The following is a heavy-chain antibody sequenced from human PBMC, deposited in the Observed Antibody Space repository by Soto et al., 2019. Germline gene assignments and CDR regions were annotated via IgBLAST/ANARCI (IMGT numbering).Heavy chain of an antibody. D-gene: IGHD4-4*01. CDR1: GYTSTSYY. V-gene: IGHV1-46*01. J-gene: IGHJ6*02. CDR2: INPSGGST. CDR3: ARNLKGLQDSVAMYYYGMDV. Sequence: ASVKVSCKASGYTSTSYYMHWVRQAPGQWLEWMGIINPSGGSTSYAQKFQGRVTMTRDTSTSTVYMELSSLRSEDTAVYYCARNLKGLQDSVAMYYYGMDVWGQGTTVTVSS.